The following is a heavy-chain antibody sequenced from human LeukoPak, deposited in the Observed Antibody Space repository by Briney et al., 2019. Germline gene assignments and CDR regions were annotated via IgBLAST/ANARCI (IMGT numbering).Heavy chain of an antibody. D-gene: IGHD3-16*01. V-gene: IGHV4-59*02. CDR2: IYHTGST. J-gene: IGHJ4*02. CDR1: GGSVSDYY. Sequence: SETLSLTCTISGGSVSDYYWSWIRQSPGKGLEWIGYIYHTGSTTYNPSLKSRVTISVDTSKNQFSLKLSSVTAADTAVYYCARTRQGSNRLWGFDYWGQGTLVTVSS. CDR3: ARTRQGSNRLWGFDY.